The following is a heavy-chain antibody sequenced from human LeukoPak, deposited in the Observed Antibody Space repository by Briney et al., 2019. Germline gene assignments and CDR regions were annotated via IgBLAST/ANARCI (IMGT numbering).Heavy chain of an antibody. CDR2: ISRHSGAST. D-gene: IGHD2/OR15-2a*01. CDR3: AREARYCESSSCDYFDS. CDR1: GFTFSSYD. J-gene: IGHJ4*02. Sequence: QAGGSLRLSCAASGFTFSSYDMYWVRQAPGKGLECVASISRHSGASTYYAASVKGRFTISRDNSRSTLYLQMNSLRAEDTAVYYCAREARYCESSSCDYFDSWGQGTLVTVSS. V-gene: IGHV3-23*01.